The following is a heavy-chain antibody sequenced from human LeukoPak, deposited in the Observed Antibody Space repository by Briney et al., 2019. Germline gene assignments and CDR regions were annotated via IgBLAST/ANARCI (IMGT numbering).Heavy chain of an antibody. CDR1: GFTFDDYA. V-gene: IGHV3-9*01. Sequence: PGGSLRLSCAASGFTFDDYAMHWVRQAPGKGLEWVSGISWNSGSIGYADSVKGRFTISRDNSKNTLYLQMNSLRAEDTAVYYCAKDGYDFWSGYPYYYYYYYMDVWGKGTTVTVSS. J-gene: IGHJ6*03. D-gene: IGHD3-3*01. CDR3: AKDGYDFWSGYPYYYYYYYMDV. CDR2: ISWNSGSI.